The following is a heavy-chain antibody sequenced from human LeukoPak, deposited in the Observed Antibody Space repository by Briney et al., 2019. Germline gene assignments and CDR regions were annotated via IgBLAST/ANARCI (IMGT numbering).Heavy chain of an antibody. D-gene: IGHD5-12*01. CDR3: ARVPSGYDFYFDY. CDR1: GFTFSSYS. CDR2: ISSSSSYI. V-gene: IGHV3-21*01. Sequence: PGGSLRLSCAASGFTFSSYSMNWVRQAPGKGLEWVSSISSSSSYIYYADSVKGRFTISRDNAKNSLYLQMNSLRAEDTAVYYCARVPSGYDFYFDYWGQGTLVTVSS. J-gene: IGHJ4*02.